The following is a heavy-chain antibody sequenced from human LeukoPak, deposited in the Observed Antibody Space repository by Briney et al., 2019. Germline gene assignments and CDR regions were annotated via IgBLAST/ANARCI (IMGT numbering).Heavy chain of an antibody. Sequence: SETLSLTCTVSGGSISSDYWSWIRQPPGKGLEWIGYFYYSGSTNYNPSLKSRVSISVDTSKNQFSLKLSSVTAADTAVYYCARHDYFDSCGYDYWGQGTLVTVSS. CDR3: ARHDYFDSCGYDY. J-gene: IGHJ4*02. CDR1: GGSISSDY. D-gene: IGHD3-22*01. CDR2: FYYSGST. V-gene: IGHV4-59*08.